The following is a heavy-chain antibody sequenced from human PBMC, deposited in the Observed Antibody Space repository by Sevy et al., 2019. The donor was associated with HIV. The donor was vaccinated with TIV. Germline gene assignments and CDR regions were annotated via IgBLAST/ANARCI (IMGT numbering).Heavy chain of an antibody. Sequence: GGSLRLSCAASGFIVSNNYMSWVRQAPGKGLEWVSLIYKNKNTDYADSVKGRFTISTDNSKNTLYLQMNSLRAEDTAVYYCAKVGYDSTSYWGQGTLVTVSS. CDR2: IYKNKNT. V-gene: IGHV3-66*02. J-gene: IGHJ4*02. D-gene: IGHD3-22*01. CDR1: GFIVSNNY. CDR3: AKVGYDSTSY.